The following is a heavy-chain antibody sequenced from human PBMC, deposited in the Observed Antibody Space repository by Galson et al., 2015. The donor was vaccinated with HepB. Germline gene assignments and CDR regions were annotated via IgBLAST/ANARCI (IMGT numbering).Heavy chain of an antibody. D-gene: IGHD6-13*01. V-gene: IGHV3-20*04. CDR2: INWNGGST. J-gene: IGHJ4*02. Sequence: SCAASGFTLDDYGMSWVRQAPGKGLEWVSGINWNGGSTGYADSVKGRFTISRDNAKNSLYLQMNSLRAEDTALYYCARDSSSWVQRGFDYWGQGTLVTVSS. CDR1: GFTLDDYG. CDR3: ARDSSSWVQRGFDY.